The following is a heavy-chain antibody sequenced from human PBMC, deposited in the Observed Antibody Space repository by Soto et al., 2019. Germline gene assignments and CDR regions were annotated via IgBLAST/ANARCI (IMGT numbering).Heavy chain of an antibody. CDR3: ARSQTTLTSYHY. Sequence: PSETLSLTCAVSGGSISSGGYSWSWIRQPPGKGLEWIGYIYHSGSTYYNPSLKSRVTISVDRSKNQFSLKLSSVTAADTAVYYCARSQTTLTSYHYWGQGPLVTVSS. D-gene: IGHD4-17*01. CDR2: IYHSGST. V-gene: IGHV4-30-2*01. J-gene: IGHJ4*02. CDR1: GGSISSGGYS.